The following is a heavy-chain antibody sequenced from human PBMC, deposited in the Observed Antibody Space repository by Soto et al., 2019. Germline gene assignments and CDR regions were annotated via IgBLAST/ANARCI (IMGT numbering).Heavy chain of an antibody. Sequence: QVQLVESGGGLVKPGGSLRLSCAASGFRFSDYYMSWIRQAPGKGLEWVSYISSSSTYTEYADSVKGRFTISRDNAKNSLLLQVNSLRAEKTALYYCVRVRRQQATQGIDYWGQGTLVTVSS. CDR1: GFRFSDYY. V-gene: IGHV3-11*05. J-gene: IGHJ4*02. CDR2: ISSSSTYT. CDR3: VRVRRQQATQGIDY. D-gene: IGHD6-13*01.